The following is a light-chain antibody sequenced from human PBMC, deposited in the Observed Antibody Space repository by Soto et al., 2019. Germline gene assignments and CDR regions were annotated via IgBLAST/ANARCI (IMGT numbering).Light chain of an antibody. J-gene: IGKJ5*01. V-gene: IGKV3-15*01. Sequence: ETVMTQSPASLSVSPGETATLSCRASQSVSRNLAWYQQKPGQAPRLLIYAASTRATGIPARFRGSGSGTEFTLTISSLQSEDFAVYYCQQRSNWPPITFGQGTRLEIK. CDR2: AAS. CDR1: QSVSRN. CDR3: QQRSNWPPIT.